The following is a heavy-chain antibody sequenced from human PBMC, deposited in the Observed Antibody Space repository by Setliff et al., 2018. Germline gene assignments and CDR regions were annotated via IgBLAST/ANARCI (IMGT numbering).Heavy chain of an antibody. CDR3: ARDLLYSGSYFGYYYGMDV. CDR1: GYTFTGYY. CDR2: INPNSGGT. Sequence: GASVKVSCKASGYTFTGYYMHWVRQAPGQGLEWMGWINPNSGGTNHAQKCQGWVTMTRDTSISTAYMELSRLRSDDTAVYYCARDLLYSGSYFGYYYGMDVWGQGTTVTVSS. V-gene: IGHV1-2*04. D-gene: IGHD1-26*01. J-gene: IGHJ6*02.